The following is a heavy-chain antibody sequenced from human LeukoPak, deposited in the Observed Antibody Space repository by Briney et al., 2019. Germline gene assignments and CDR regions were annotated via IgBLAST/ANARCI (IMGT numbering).Heavy chain of an antibody. CDR2: ISAYNGNT. V-gene: IGHV1-18*04. D-gene: IGHD6-13*01. CDR3: ARVGAAAGLFPYYYYYYMDV. Sequence: ASVKVSCKASGYTFTGYYMHWVRQAPGQGLEWMGWISAYNGNTNYAQKLQGRVTVTTDTSTSTAYMELRSLRSDDTAVYYCARVGAAAGLFPYYYYYYMDVWGKGTTVTVSS. CDR1: GYTFTGYY. J-gene: IGHJ6*03.